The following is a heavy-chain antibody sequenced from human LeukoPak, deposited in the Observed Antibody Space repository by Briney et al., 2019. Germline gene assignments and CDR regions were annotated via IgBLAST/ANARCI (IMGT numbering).Heavy chain of an antibody. D-gene: IGHD1-1*01. J-gene: IGHJ5*02. CDR3: ARGTDAYKSGAT. Sequence: NPSETLSLTCAGSFSNYYLTWTRQTPGTGLEWIGEIHPFGTTHYNPSLESRVTLSVDSSKKQFSLRLTSVTAADTAFYYCARGTDAYKSGATWGQGTLVTVSS. V-gene: IGHV4-34*01. CDR1: SFSNYY. CDR2: IHPFGTT.